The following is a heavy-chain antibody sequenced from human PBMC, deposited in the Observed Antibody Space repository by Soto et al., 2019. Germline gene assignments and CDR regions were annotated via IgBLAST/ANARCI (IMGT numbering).Heavy chain of an antibody. J-gene: IGHJ6*02. CDR2: VGPTDSYS. D-gene: IGHD3-10*01. Sequence: PGESLKISWKGSVYSLTNYWKTWVRQMPGKGLEWLGRVGPTDSYSNYSPSFQGHVTIPADKSISTDYMQWSSLKASDTDMYYCARDSYYASGNYFTYYPYAMDVWGQGTTVTVSS. CDR1: VYSLTNYW. CDR3: ARDSYYASGNYFTYYPYAMDV. V-gene: IGHV5-10-1*01.